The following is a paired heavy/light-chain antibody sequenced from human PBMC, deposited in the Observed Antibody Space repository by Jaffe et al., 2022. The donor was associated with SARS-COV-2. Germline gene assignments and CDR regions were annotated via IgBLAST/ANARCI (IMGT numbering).Heavy chain of an antibody. CDR2: IYYSGST. Sequence: QLQLQESGPGLVKPSETLSLTCTVSGGSITSSSFYWGWIRQPPGKGLEWIGNIYYSGSTYYNPSLKSRGTISVDTSKNQFSLKLSSVTAADTAVYYCARHVKTAANHNYYGMDVWGQGTTVTVSS. CDR1: GGSITSSSFY. D-gene: IGHD6-25*01. V-gene: IGHV4-39*01. J-gene: IGHJ6*02. CDR3: ARHVKTAANHNYYGMDV.
Light chain of an antibody. CDR2: LGS. Sequence: DIVMTQSPLSLAVTPGEPASISCRSSQSLLNSNGYNYLDWYLQKPGRSPQVLIYLGSYGVSGVPDRFSGSGSGTDFTLRISRVEAEDVGVYYCMQALQTPYTFGQGTKLEIK. V-gene: IGKV2-28*01. CDR3: MQALQTPYT. CDR1: QSLLNSNGYNY. J-gene: IGKJ2*01.